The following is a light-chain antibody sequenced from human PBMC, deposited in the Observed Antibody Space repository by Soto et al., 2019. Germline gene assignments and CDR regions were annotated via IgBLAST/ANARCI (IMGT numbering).Light chain of an antibody. CDR2: ATS. CDR3: HQYYNRPPWT. V-gene: IGKV3-15*01. CDR1: RSVDTD. J-gene: IGKJ1*01. Sequence: EILMTQSPATLSVSPGDSATLSYRASRSVDTDLAWYQQKPGQAPRLLVFATSARATGVPDRFRGSRSGTDFTLTISSLQPEDSATYYCHQYYNRPPWTFGQGTKVEI.